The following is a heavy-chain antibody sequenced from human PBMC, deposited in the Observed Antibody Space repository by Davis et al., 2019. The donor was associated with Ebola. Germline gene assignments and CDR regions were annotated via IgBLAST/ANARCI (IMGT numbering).Heavy chain of an antibody. D-gene: IGHD5-12*01. Sequence: PSETLSLTCTVSGGSISSYYWSWIRQPPGKGLEWIGYIYYRGSTNYNPSLKSRVTISVDTSKNQFSLKLSSVTAADTAVYYCARGSYDGFDYWGQGTLVTVSS. CDR1: GGSISSYY. J-gene: IGHJ4*02. CDR2: IYYRGST. V-gene: IGHV4-59*01. CDR3: ARGSYDGFDY.